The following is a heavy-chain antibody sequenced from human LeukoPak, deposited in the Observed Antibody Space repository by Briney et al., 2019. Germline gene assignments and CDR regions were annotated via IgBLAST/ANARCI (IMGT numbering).Heavy chain of an antibody. CDR1: GFTFSSYW. CDR2: MNQDGSEK. Sequence: GGSLRLSCAASGFTFSSYWMSWARQAPGKGLEWVANMNQDGSEKYYVDSVKGRFTISRDNAKNSLYLQMNSLRAGDTAAYYCARGAYTYVYWGQGTLVTVSS. V-gene: IGHV3-7*05. CDR3: ARGAYTYVY. D-gene: IGHD5-18*01. J-gene: IGHJ4*02.